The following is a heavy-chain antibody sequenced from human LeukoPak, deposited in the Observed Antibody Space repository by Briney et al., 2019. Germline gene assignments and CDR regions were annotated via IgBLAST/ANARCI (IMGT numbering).Heavy chain of an antibody. CDR1: GFTFSSYS. D-gene: IGHD6-13*01. CDR2: ISSSSSYI. J-gene: IGHJ3*02. V-gene: IGHV3-21*04. CDR3: AKPPYSSSWNIDAFDI. Sequence: KPGGSLRLSCAASGFTFSSYSMNWVRQAPGKGLEWVSSISSSSSYIYYADSVKGRFTISRDNAKNSLYLQMNSLRAEDTAVYYCAKPPYSSSWNIDAFDIWGQGTMVTVSS.